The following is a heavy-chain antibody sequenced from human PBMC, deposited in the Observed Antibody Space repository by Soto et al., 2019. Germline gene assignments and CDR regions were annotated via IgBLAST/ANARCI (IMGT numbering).Heavy chain of an antibody. CDR3: ARLRVYSGEEDMDV. J-gene: IGHJ6*02. D-gene: IGHD3-16*01. CDR1: GGSISSGGYY. Sequence: QVQLQESGPGLVRPSQTLSLTCTVSGGSISSGGYYWSWIRQHPGKGLEWIGYIYYSGSTYYNPSLKSRVTISVYTYKTQFSLKLSSVTAADTDVYYCARLRVYSGEEDMDVWGQGTTVTVSS. V-gene: IGHV4-31*03. CDR2: IYYSGST.